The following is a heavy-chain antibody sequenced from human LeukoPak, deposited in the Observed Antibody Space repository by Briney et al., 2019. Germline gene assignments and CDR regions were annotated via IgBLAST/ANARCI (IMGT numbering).Heavy chain of an antibody. Sequence: SETLSLTCAVYGGSFSGYYWSWIRQPPGKWLEWIGEINHSGSTNYNPSLKSRVTISVDTSKNQFSLKLSSVTAADTAVYYCARTYGSGPYWGQGTLVTVSS. CDR3: ARTYGSGPY. D-gene: IGHD3-10*01. CDR2: INHSGST. CDR1: GGSFSGYY. J-gene: IGHJ4*02. V-gene: IGHV4-34*01.